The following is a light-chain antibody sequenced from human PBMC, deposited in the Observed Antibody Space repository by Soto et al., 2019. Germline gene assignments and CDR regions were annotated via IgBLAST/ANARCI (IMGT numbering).Light chain of an antibody. CDR2: LISDGSH. J-gene: IGLJ3*02. Sequence: QSVLTQSPSASASLGASVKLTCTLSSGHSSYVIAWHQQQPEKGPRYLMKLISDGSHSKGDGIPDRFSGSSSGAERYLTISSLQSEDEADYYCQTWGTGIWVFGGGTKLTVL. V-gene: IGLV4-69*01. CDR3: QTWGTGIWV. CDR1: SGHSSYV.